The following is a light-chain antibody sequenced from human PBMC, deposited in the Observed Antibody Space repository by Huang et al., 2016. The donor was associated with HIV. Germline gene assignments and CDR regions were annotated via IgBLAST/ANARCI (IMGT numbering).Light chain of an antibody. CDR2: DAS. J-gene: IGKJ3*01. CDR3: QQRSNWPSLFT. Sequence: EIVLTQSPATLSLSPGERATLSCRASQSVSSSLAWYQQKPGQAPMLLIYDASTRATGIPARFSVSGSGTDFTLTISSLEPEDFAVYYCQQRSNWPSLFTFGPGTKVDIK. V-gene: IGKV3-11*01. CDR1: QSVSSS.